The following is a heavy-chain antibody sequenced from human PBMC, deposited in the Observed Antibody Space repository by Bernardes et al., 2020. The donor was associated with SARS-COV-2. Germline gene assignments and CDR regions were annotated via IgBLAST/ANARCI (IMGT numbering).Heavy chain of an antibody. J-gene: IGHJ4*02. CDR1: GGSISSSSYY. CDR3: ARLLRWGSGYYFDH. Sequence: SETLSLTCTVSGGSISSSSYYWGWVRRPPGKGLEWIGSVFYSGRTYYNMSLKSRVTISLDTSKNQFSLKLSSVTAADTALYYCARLLRWGSGYYFDHWGQGSLVTVSS. V-gene: IGHV4-39*01. CDR2: VFYSGRT. D-gene: IGHD2-21*01.